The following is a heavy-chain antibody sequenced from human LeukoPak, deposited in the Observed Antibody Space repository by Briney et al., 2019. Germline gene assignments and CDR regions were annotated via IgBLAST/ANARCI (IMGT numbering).Heavy chain of an antibody. CDR1: GGSISSSSYY. V-gene: IGHV4-39*01. CDR3: ARHYYDSSGYSVDP. CDR2: IYYSGST. J-gene: IGHJ5*02. D-gene: IGHD3-22*01. Sequence: SETLSPTCTVSGGSISSSSYYWGWIRQPPGKGLEWIGSIYYSGSTYYNPSLKSRVTISVDTSKNQFSLKLSSVTAADTAVYYYARHYYDSSGYSVDPWGQGTLVTVSS.